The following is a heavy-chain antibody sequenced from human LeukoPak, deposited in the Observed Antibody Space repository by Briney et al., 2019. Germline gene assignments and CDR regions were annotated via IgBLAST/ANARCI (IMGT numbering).Heavy chain of an antibody. V-gene: IGHV4-59*01. CDR1: GGSISSYY. CDR2: IYYSGST. D-gene: IGHD6-19*01. J-gene: IGHJ4*02. Sequence: SETLSLTCTVSGGSISSYYWSWIRQPPGKGLEWIGYIYYSGSTNYNPSLKSRVTISVDTSKNQFSLKLSSVTAADTAVYYCARVPPRSGWLDYWGQGTLVTVSS. CDR3: ARVPPRSGWLDY.